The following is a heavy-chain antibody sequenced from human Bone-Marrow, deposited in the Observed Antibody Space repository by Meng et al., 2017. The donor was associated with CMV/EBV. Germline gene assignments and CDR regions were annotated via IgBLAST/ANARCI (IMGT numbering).Heavy chain of an antibody. CDR1: GFTFSSYS. J-gene: IGHJ4*02. Sequence: ESLKISCAASGFTFSSYSMNWVRQAPGKGLEWVSYISSSSSTIYYADSVKGRFTISRDNAKNSLYLQMNSLRAEDTAVYYCAKVFARWELHDFDYWGQGTLVNVAS. D-gene: IGHD1-26*01. V-gene: IGHV3-48*04. CDR2: ISSSSSTI. CDR3: AKVFARWELHDFDY.